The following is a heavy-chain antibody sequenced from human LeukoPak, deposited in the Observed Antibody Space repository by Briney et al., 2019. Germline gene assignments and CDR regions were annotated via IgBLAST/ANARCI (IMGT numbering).Heavy chain of an antibody. CDR2: TYYRSKWYN. J-gene: IGHJ3*01. CDR3: WYQPLWDDAFDV. V-gene: IGHV6-1*01. D-gene: IGHD2-2*01. Sequence: SQTLSLTCAISGDSVSSNSAAWNWIRQSPSRGLEWLGRTYYRSKWYNDYAVSVKSRITINPDTSKNQFSLQLNSVTPEDTAVYYCWYQPLWDDAFDVWGQGTMVTVSS. CDR1: GDSVSSNSAA.